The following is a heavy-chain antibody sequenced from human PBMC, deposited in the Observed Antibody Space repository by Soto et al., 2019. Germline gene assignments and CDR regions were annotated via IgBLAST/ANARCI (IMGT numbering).Heavy chain of an antibody. D-gene: IGHD6-19*01. CDR2: IYYSGST. V-gene: IGHV4-31*03. CDR3: ARGSINSSGWYDESLDY. CDR1: GGSISSGGYY. Sequence: SETLSLTCTVSGGSISSGGYYWSWIRQHPGKGLEWIGYIYYSGSTYYNPSLKSRVTISVDTSKNQFSLKLSSVTAADTAVYYCARGSINSSGWYDESLDYWGQGTLVTVSS. J-gene: IGHJ4*02.